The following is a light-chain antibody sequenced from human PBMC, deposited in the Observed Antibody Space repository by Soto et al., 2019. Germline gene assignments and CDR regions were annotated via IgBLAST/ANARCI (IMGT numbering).Light chain of an antibody. CDR3: SSYSRSINYV. J-gene: IGLJ1*01. CDR1: NSNIGYNS. V-gene: IGLV1-44*01. Sequence: QSVLTQPPSVSGTPGQRVTISCSGSNSNIGYNSVYWYQQLPGTAPKLLIYRSHERPSGVPDRFSGSKSGNTASLTVSGLQPEDEAEYFCSSYSRSINYVFGTGTKVTVL. CDR2: RSH.